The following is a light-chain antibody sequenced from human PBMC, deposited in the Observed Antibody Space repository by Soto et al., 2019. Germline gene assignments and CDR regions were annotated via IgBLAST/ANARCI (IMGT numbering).Light chain of an antibody. Sequence: IVLTQSPATLSLSPGERAXLSCRASQSVSSYLAWYQQKPGQAPRLLIYDASNRATGIPARFSGSGSGTDFTLTISSLEPEDFAVYYCQQSSNWPYTFGQGTKVDIK. CDR2: DAS. V-gene: IGKV3-11*01. J-gene: IGKJ2*01. CDR1: QSVSSY. CDR3: QQSSNWPYT.